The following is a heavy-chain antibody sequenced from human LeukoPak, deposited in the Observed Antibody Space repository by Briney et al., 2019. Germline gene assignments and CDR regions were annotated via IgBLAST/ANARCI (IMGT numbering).Heavy chain of an antibody. Sequence: PGRSLRLFCAASGFTFSSYGMQWVRQAPGKGLEWVAVISYDGSNKYYADSVKRRFTISRDNSKNTLYLQMNSLRAEDTAVYYCATKRMEWLHQWGQGTLVTVSS. V-gene: IGHV3-30*03. CDR2: ISYDGSNK. CDR3: ATKRMEWLHQ. J-gene: IGHJ4*02. D-gene: IGHD5-24*01. CDR1: GFTFSSYG.